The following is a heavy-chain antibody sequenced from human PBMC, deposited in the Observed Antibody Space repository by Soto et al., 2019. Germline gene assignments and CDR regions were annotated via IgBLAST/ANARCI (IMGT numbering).Heavy chain of an antibody. Sequence: GAPRLSCAAPWFPLFSSLVRLVPPAPGKGLEWVANIKQDGSEKYYVDSVKGRFTISRDNAKNSLYLQMNSLRAEDTAVYYCARVPYGSGRFDYWGQGTLVTVSS. CDR3: ARVPYGSGRFDY. V-gene: IGHV3-7*01. CDR2: IKQDGSEK. D-gene: IGHD3-10*01. J-gene: IGHJ4*02. CDR1: WFPLFSSL.